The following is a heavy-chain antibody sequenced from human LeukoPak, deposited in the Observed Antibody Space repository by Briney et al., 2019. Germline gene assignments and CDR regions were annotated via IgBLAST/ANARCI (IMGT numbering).Heavy chain of an antibody. CDR3: ARVPYDSSGSIDY. CDR2: INPYSGGT. D-gene: IGHD3-22*01. CDR1: GYTFTGYY. Sequence: ASVKVSCKASGYTFTGYYLHWVRQAPGQGLEWMGWINPYSGGTNYAQKFLGRVTKTRDTSISAAYMELSRLRSDDTAVYYCARVPYDSSGSIDYWGQGTLVTVSS. V-gene: IGHV1-2*02. J-gene: IGHJ4*02.